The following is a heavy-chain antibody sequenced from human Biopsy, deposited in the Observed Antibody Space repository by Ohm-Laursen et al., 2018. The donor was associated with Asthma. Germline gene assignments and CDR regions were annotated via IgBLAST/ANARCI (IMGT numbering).Heavy chain of an antibody. D-gene: IGHD3-22*01. CDR1: GYTFINYA. V-gene: IGHV1-3*01. Sequence: ASVKVSCKASGYTFINYAIHWVRQAPGQRLEWMGWINAGNGNTKYSQKFQGRVTITRDTSATTAYMELSSLRSEDTAVYYCARVRKDYYDSSGLSGGWFDPWGQGTLVTVSS. CDR2: INAGNGNT. J-gene: IGHJ5*02. CDR3: ARVRKDYYDSSGLSGGWFDP.